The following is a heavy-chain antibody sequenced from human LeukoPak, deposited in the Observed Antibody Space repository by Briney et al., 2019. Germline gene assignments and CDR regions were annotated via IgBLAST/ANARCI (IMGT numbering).Heavy chain of an antibody. J-gene: IGHJ4*02. CDR2: ISSSSSYI. D-gene: IGHD2-21*01. CDR1: GFTFSSYS. V-gene: IGHV3-21*01. Sequence: GGSLRLSCAASGFTFSSYSMNWVRQAPGKGLEWVSSISSSSSYIYYADSVKGRFTISRDNAKNSLYLQMNSLRAEDTAVYYCARDGGDQPFDYWGQGTLVTVSS. CDR3: ARDGGDQPFDY.